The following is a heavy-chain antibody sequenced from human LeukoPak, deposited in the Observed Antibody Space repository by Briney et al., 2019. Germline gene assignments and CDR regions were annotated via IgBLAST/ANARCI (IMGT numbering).Heavy chain of an antibody. J-gene: IGHJ5*02. Sequence: RPSETLSLTCTVFGDSIFSTTYYWGWIRQPPGKGLEWIASICYSGTTHDNPSHKSRVTMSVDTTRNQYSLKLSSVSAADTAVYYWARVDTQGVPSPWGQGILVTVSS. CDR3: ARVDTQGVPSP. CDR2: ICYSGTT. V-gene: IGHV4-39*01. CDR1: GDSIFSTTYY. D-gene: IGHD3-16*01.